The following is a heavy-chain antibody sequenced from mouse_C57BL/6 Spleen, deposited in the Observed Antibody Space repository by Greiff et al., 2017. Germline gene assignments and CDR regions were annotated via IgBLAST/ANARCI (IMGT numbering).Heavy chain of an antibody. D-gene: IGHD2-4*01. Sequence: QVQLQQSGAELARPGASVKLSCKASGYTFTSYGISWVKQRTGQGLEWIGEIYPRSGNTYYNEKFKGKATLTADKSSSTAYMELRSLTSEDAAVYFCAYYDPAWFAYWGQGTLVTVSA. CDR1: GYTFTSYG. V-gene: IGHV1-81*01. J-gene: IGHJ3*01. CDR3: AYYDPAWFAY. CDR2: IYPRSGNT.